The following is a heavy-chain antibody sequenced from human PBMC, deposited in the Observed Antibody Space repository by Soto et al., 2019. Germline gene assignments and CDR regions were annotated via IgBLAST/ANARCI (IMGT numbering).Heavy chain of an antibody. CDR3: ASGTMPTIHDAFDI. D-gene: IGHD2-2*01. CDR1: GYTFTGYY. CDR2: INPNSGGT. V-gene: IGHV1-2*04. Sequence: ASVKVSCKASGYTFTGYYMHWVRQAPGQGLEWMGWINPNSGGTNYAQKFQGWVTMTRDTSISTAYMELSRLRSDDTAVYYCASGTMPTIHDAFDIWGQGTMVTVSS. J-gene: IGHJ3*02.